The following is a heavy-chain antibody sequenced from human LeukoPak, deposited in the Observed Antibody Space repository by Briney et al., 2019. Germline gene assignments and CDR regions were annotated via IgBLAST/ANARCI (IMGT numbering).Heavy chain of an antibody. V-gene: IGHV4-34*01. J-gene: IGHJ3*02. CDR1: GGSFSGYY. Sequence: SETLSLTCAVYGGSFSGYYWSWIRQPPGKGLEGIGEINHSGSTNYNPSLKSRVTISVDTSKNQFSLQLSSVTAADTAVYYCARSTFGGVIAYDAFDIWGQGTMVTVSS. CDR2: INHSGST. CDR3: ARSTFGGVIAYDAFDI. D-gene: IGHD3-16*02.